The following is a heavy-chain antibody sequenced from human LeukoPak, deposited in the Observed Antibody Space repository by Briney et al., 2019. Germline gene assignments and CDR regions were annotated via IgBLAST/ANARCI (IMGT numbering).Heavy chain of an antibody. V-gene: IGHV4-34*01. D-gene: IGHD3-22*01. CDR1: GGSFSGYY. J-gene: IGHJ4*02. Sequence: PSETLSLTCAVYGGSFSGYYWSWIRQPPGKGLEWIGSIYYSGSTYYNPSLKSRVTISVDTSKNQFSLKLSSVTAADTAVYYCARPGPQYYDSSGYYQNWGQGTLVTVSS. CDR2: IYYSGST. CDR3: ARPGPQYYDSSGYYQN.